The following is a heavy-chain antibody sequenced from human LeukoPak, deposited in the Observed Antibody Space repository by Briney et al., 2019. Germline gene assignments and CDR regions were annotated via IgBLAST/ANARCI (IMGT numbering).Heavy chain of an antibody. Sequence: SVKVSCKASGFTFTSSAMQWVRQARGQRLEWIGWIVVGSGNTNYAQKFQERVTITRDMSTSTAYMELSSLRSEDTAVYYCAATNYYDSSGYYSDAFDIWGQGTMVTVSS. CDR3: AATNYYDSSGYYSDAFDI. V-gene: IGHV1-58*02. CDR1: GFTFTSSA. D-gene: IGHD3-22*01. CDR2: IVVGSGNT. J-gene: IGHJ3*02.